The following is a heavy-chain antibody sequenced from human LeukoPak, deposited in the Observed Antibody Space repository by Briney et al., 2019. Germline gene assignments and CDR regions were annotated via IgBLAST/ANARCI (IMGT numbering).Heavy chain of an antibody. CDR2: ISSSSSTI. CDR1: GFTFSSYS. D-gene: IGHD6-19*01. Sequence: GGSLRLSCAASGFTFSSYSMNWVRQAPGEGLEWVSYISSSSSTIYYADSVKGRFTISRDNAKNSLYLQMNSLRAEDTAVYYCARAGAFDIWGQGTMVTVSS. CDR3: ARAGAFDI. J-gene: IGHJ3*02. V-gene: IGHV3-48*01.